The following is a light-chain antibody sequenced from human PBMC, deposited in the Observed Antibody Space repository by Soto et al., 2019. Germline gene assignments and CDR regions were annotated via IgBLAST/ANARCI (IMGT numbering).Light chain of an antibody. Sequence: EIVLTQSPATLSLSPGERSTLSCRASQSISNYVAWYQQKPGQAPRLLIYEAADRATGIPGRFSGSGSGADFTVTNSCRVPDEFAVFYCQQNSNRPPTTVGQGTRMESK. CDR3: QQNSNRPPTT. CDR2: EAA. V-gene: IGKV3-11*01. J-gene: IGKJ5*01. CDR1: QSISNY.